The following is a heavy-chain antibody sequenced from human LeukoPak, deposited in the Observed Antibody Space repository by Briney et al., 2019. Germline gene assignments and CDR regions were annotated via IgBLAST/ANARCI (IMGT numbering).Heavy chain of an antibody. CDR1: GFTFSSYS. CDR3: ARANYYDISGYDY. D-gene: IGHD3-22*01. J-gene: IGHJ4*02. V-gene: IGHV3-48*04. CDR2: ITSSGNTI. Sequence: GGSLRLSCAASGFTFSSYSMNCVRQAPGKGLEWVSYITSSGNTIYYADSVKGRFTISRDNAKNSLYLQMNSLRAEDTAVYYCARANYYDISGYDYWGQGTLVTVSS.